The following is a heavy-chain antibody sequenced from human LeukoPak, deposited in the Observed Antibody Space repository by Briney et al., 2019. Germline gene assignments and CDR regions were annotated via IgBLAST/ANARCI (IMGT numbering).Heavy chain of an antibody. V-gene: IGHV3-23*01. CDR3: EVVVAASYDY. D-gene: IGHD2-15*01. CDR2: ISGSGGSA. Sequence: GGSLRLSCAASGFTFSSYAMSWVRQAPGKGLEWVSAISGSGGSAYYADSVKGRFTISRDNSKNTLYLQMNSLRAEDTAVYYCEVVVAASYDYWGQGTLVTVSS. J-gene: IGHJ4*02. CDR1: GFTFSSYA.